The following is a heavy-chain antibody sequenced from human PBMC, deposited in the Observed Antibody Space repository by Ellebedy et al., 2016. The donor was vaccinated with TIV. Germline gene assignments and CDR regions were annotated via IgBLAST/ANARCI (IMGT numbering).Heavy chain of an antibody. CDR3: ARGPRYFDY. V-gene: IGHV4-61*01. CDR2: IYTSGST. J-gene: IGHJ4*02. Sequence: SETLSLXXTVSGGSVSSGSYYWSWIRQPPGKGLEWIGRIYTSGSTNYNPSLKSRVTMSVDTSKNQFSLKLSSVTAADTAVYYCARGPRYFDYWGQGTLVTVSS. CDR1: GGSVSSGSYY.